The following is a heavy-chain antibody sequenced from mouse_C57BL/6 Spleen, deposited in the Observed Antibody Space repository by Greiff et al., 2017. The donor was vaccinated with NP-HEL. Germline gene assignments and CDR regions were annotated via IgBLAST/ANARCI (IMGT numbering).Heavy chain of an antibody. CDR3: ARTRVITTVVATDYYAMDY. CDR2: IYPGDGDT. V-gene: IGHV1-82*01. CDR1: GYAFSSSW. Sequence: QVQLKESGPELVKPGASVKISCKASGYAFSSSWMNWVKQRPGKGLEWIGRIYPGDGDTNYNGKFKGKATLTADKSSSTAYMQLSSLTSEDSAVYFCARTRVITTVVATDYYAMDYWGQGTSVTVSS. J-gene: IGHJ4*01. D-gene: IGHD1-1*01.